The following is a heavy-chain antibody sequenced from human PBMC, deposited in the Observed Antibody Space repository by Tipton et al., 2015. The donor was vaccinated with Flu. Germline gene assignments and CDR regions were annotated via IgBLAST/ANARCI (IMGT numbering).Heavy chain of an antibody. D-gene: IGHD2-2*01. CDR1: GYTFSRHI. V-gene: IGHV1-18*04. CDR3: ARPGGPAAINPFSYFDF. J-gene: IGHJ4*02. Sequence: VQLVQSGGEVKKPGASVKLSCKASGYTFSRHIITWVRQAPGQGLEWMGWISAYTGDTNYAQKFQGRVTMTTDTSTNTAYMELRSLRSDDTALYYCARPGGPAAINPFSYFDFWGQGTLVTVSS. CDR2: ISAYTGDT.